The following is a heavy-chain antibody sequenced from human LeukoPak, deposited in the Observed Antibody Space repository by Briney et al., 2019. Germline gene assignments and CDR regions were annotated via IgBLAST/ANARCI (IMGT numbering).Heavy chain of an antibody. CDR1: GFTFSTYA. V-gene: IGHV3-23*01. Sequence: PGGSLRLSCAASGFTFSTYAMNWVRQAPGKGLEWVSAISANGAGTYYADSVKGRFTISRDTSQNTLCLQMNSLRAEDTAVYYCARLSPAGRGGFDYWGQGTLVTVSS. D-gene: IGHD3-16*01. J-gene: IGHJ4*02. CDR3: ARLSPAGRGGFDY. CDR2: ISANGAGT.